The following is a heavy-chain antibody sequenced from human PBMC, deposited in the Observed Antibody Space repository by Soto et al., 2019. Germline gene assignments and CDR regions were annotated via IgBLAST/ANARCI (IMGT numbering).Heavy chain of an antibody. CDR2: MNPSTGNT. CDR3: ARGRIIVAGGFDP. V-gene: IGHV1-8*01. J-gene: IGHJ5*02. CDR1: GYTFTSYD. D-gene: IGHD6-19*01. Sequence: QVQLVQSGAEVKNPGASVKVSCKASGYTFTSYDIIWVRQATGQGLEWMGWMNPSTGNTDSAEKFQGRLTMTRNTSISTVYMELSSLRFEDTAVYYCARGRIIVAGGFDPWVQGTLVTVSS.